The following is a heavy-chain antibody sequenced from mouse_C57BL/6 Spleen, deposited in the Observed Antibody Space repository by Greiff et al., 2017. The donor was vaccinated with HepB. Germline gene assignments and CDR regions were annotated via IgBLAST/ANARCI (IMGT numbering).Heavy chain of an antibody. Sequence: EVQLQQSGAELVRPGASVKLSCTASGFNIKDDYMHWVKQRPEQGLEWIGWIDPENGDTEYASKFQGKATITADTSSNTAYLQISSLTSEDTAVYYCTTYDYDAYWGQGTLVTVSA. CDR1: GFNIKDDY. V-gene: IGHV14-4*01. CDR2: IDPENGDT. J-gene: IGHJ3*01. D-gene: IGHD2-4*01. CDR3: TTYDYDAY.